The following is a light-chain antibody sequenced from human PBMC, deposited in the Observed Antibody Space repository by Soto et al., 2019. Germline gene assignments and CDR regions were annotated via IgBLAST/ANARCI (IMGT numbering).Light chain of an antibody. J-gene: IGLJ3*02. CDR3: ASFTRSSTVV. CDR2: DVS. V-gene: IGLV2-14*03. CDR1: TRDIGAYNY. Sequence: QSALTQPASVYGSPGQSIANSCTATTRDIGAYNYVSWYQQHPGEVPKLMIYDVSKRPSGISDRFSGSKSGSTASLTISGLQPEDEADYYCASFTRSSTVVFGGGTKVTVL.